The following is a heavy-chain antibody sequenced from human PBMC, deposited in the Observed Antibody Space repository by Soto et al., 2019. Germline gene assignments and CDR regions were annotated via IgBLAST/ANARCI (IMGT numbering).Heavy chain of an antibody. V-gene: IGHV3-23*01. Sequence: GGSLRLSCAASGFTFSSYAMSWVRQAPGKELAWVSAIGVSGGSTYYEDSVKGRFTISRDNSKNTLYLQMNSLRCEDTAVYYCAKDLGIVVVTLFDYWGQGTLVTVSS. CDR1: GFTFSSYA. CDR2: IGVSGGST. CDR3: AKDLGIVVVTLFDY. J-gene: IGHJ4*02. D-gene: IGHD3-22*01.